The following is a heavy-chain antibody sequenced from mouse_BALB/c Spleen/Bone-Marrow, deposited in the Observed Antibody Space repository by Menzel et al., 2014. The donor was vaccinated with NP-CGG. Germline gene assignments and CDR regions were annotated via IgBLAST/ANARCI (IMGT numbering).Heavy chain of an antibody. CDR2: IDPANGNT. V-gene: IGHV14-3*02. Sequence: EVQLQQSGAELVKPGASVKLSCTASGFNIKDTYMHWVKQRPEQGLEWIGRIDPANGNTKYDPKFQGKATITADTSSNTACLQLSSLTSEDTAGYFCARWEYYALDYWGQGTSVTVSS. CDR1: GFNIKDTY. CDR3: ARWEYYALDY. J-gene: IGHJ4*01. D-gene: IGHD4-1*01.